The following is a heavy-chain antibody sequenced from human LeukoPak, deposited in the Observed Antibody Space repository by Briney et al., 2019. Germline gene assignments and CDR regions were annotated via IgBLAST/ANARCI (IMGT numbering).Heavy chain of an antibody. V-gene: IGHV3-23*01. CDR2: ISGSGGST. CDR3: AKDLGDIVMVVADGTFDI. J-gene: IGHJ3*02. Sequence: PGGSLRLSCAASGFTFSSYAMSWVRQAPGKGLEWVSAISGSGGSTYYADSVKGRFTISRDNSKNTLYLQMNSLRAEDTAVYYCAKDLGDIVMVVADGTFDIWGQGTMVTVSS. D-gene: IGHD2-15*01. CDR1: GFTFSSYA.